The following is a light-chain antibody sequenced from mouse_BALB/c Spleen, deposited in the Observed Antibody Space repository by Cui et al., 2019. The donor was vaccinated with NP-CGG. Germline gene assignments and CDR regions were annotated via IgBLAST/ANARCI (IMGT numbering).Light chain of an antibody. CDR3: ALWYSDHWV. Sequence: QPVVTPESALTTSPCEPVTLTCRSSTGAVTTSNYANWVQEKPDHLFTGLIGGTNNRAPGVPARFSGSLIGDKAALTITGAQTEDEAMFFCALWYSDHWVFGGGTKLTVL. V-gene: IGLV1*01. J-gene: IGLJ1*01. CDR2: GTN. CDR1: TGAVTTSNY.